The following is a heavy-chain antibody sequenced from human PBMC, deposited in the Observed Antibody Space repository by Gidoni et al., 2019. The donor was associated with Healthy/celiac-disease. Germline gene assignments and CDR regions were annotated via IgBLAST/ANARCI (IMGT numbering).Heavy chain of an antibody. CDR1: VCTFSSYS. V-gene: IGHV3-21*01. CDR2: ISSSSSYI. CDR3: ARVVMGRYFDY. D-gene: IGHD2-21*01. J-gene: IGHJ4*02. Sequence: EVQLVESGGGLVKPGGSLTPPCAASVCTFSSYSMNWVRQAPGKGLEWVSSISSSSSYIYYADSVKGRFTISRDNAKNSLYLQMNSLRAEDTAVYYCARVVMGRYFDYWGQGTLVTVSS.